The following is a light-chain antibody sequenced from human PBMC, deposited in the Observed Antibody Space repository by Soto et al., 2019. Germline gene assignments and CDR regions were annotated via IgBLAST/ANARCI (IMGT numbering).Light chain of an antibody. CDR2: ENN. CDR1: SGSIANNY. CDR3: QSYDSDFVV. V-gene: IGLV6-57*04. J-gene: IGLJ2*01. Sequence: NFMLTQPHSVSESPGKTLSISCTRSSGSIANNYVQWYQQRPGSAPTTVIYENNQRLSRVPDRFSGSTDGSSNSASLTISGLQTEDEADYYCQSYDSDFVVFGGGTKLTVL.